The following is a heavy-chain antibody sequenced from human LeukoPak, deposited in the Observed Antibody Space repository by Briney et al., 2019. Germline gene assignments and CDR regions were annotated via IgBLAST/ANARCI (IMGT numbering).Heavy chain of an antibody. Sequence: PGRSLRLSCAASGFTFSSYAMHWVRQAPGKGLEWVAVISYDGSNKYYADSVKGRFTISRDNSKNTLYLQMNSLRAEDTAVYYCARDDTPITIFAYYFDYWGQGTLVTVSS. CDR1: GFTFSSYA. J-gene: IGHJ4*02. CDR3: ARDDTPITIFAYYFDY. D-gene: IGHD3-3*01. CDR2: ISYDGSNK. V-gene: IGHV3-30-3*01.